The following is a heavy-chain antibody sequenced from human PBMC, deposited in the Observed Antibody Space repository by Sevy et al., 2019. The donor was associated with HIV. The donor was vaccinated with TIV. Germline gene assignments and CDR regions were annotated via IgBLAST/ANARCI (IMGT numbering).Heavy chain of an antibody. Sequence: GGSLRLSCAASGFTFSSYSMNWVRQAPGKGLEWVSSISSSSSYIYYADSVKGRFTISRENAKNSLYLQMNSLRAEDTAVYYCARDRAGYSGIDYWGQGTLVTVSS. CDR1: GFTFSSYS. D-gene: IGHD1-26*01. V-gene: IGHV3-21*01. J-gene: IGHJ4*02. CDR3: ARDRAGYSGIDY. CDR2: ISSSSSYI.